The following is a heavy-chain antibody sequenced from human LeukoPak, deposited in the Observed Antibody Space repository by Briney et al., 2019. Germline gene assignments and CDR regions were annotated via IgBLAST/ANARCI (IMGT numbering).Heavy chain of an antibody. V-gene: IGHV3-30*18. CDR3: AKDFIEMATIGDSSNYFDY. Sequence: SGGSLRLSCAASGFTFSSYGMHWVRQAPGKGLEWVAFISYDGSNKYYADSVKGRFTISRDNSKNTLYLQMNSLRAEDTAVYYCAKDFIEMATIGDSSNYFDYWGQGTLVTVSS. CDR1: GFTFSSYG. J-gene: IGHJ4*02. CDR2: ISYDGSNK. D-gene: IGHD5-24*01.